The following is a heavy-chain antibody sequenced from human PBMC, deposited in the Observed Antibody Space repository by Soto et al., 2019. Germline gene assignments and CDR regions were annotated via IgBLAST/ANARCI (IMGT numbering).Heavy chain of an antibody. CDR2: RSGNGGST. J-gene: IGHJ4*02. D-gene: IGHD2-15*01. CDR3: ARGWVGYCSGGSCAGPFDY. V-gene: IGHV3-23*01. Sequence: EVQLLESGGGLVQRGGSLRLSCAASGFTFRTYAMNWVRQAPGKGLEWVSARSGNGGSTYYADPVKGRFTISRDNSQNTLYLEMNSLRADDTAVYYCARGWVGYCSGGSCAGPFDYWGQGTLVTVSS. CDR1: GFTFRTYA.